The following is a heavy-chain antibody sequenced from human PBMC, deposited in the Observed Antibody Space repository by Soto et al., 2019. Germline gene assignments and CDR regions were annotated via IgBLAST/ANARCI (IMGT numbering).Heavy chain of an antibody. V-gene: IGHV4-34*01. Sequence: EILSLTCAVYGGFFSGYYCSWIRQPLGKGLESIGKTNRSPSTYSKPSLQSRISISVDTSKNQCSLKLSCVTAADTAVHYCARQYVVVPAKGWDGSMDVWGKGTTGTVSS. J-gene: IGHJ6*03. CDR1: GGFFSGYY. CDR2: TNRSPST. CDR3: ARQYVVVPAKGWDGSMDV. D-gene: IGHD2-2*01.